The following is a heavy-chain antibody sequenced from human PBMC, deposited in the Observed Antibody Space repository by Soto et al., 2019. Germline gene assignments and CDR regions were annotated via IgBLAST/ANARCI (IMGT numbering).Heavy chain of an antibody. CDR3: AALSGSYFRDAFDI. J-gene: IGHJ3*02. V-gene: IGHV1-58*01. CDR2: IVVGSGNT. D-gene: IGHD1-26*01. Sequence: SVKVSCKASGFTFTSSAVQWVRQARGQRLEWIGWIVVGSGNTNYAQKFQERVTITRDMSTSTAYMELSSLRSEDTAVYYCAALSGSYFRDAFDIWGQGTMVT. CDR1: GFTFTSSA.